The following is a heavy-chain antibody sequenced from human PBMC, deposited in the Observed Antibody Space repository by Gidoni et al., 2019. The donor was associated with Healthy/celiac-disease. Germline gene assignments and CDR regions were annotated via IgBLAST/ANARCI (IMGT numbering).Heavy chain of an antibody. V-gene: IGHV3-21*01. CDR1: GFTSSSYS. Sequence: EVQLVESGGGLVKPGGSLRLSCAASGFTSSSYSMNWVRQAPGKGLEWVSSISSSSSYIYYADSVKGRFTISRDNAKNSLYLQMNSLRAEDTAVYYCARDRGYSYGHYYYYGMDVWGQGTTVTVSS. CDR2: ISSSSSYI. J-gene: IGHJ6*02. D-gene: IGHD5-18*01. CDR3: ARDRGYSYGHYYYYGMDV.